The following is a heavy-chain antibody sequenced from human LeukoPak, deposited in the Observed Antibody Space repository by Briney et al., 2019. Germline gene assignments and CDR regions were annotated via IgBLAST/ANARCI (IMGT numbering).Heavy chain of an antibody. CDR2: ISNDGSNI. Sequence: GGFLRLSCATAVFTFSNYCVHWVRQAPCKGREWVEVISNDGSNIQYADSAKGRFTISRDNSKNTVYLQMNSLRSEDTAVYYCAKDPYRVIVATGNYLDPWGQGTLVTVSS. CDR1: VFTFSNYC. D-gene: IGHD2-21*01. J-gene: IGHJ5*02. CDR3: AKDPYRVIVATGNYLDP. V-gene: IGHV3-30*18.